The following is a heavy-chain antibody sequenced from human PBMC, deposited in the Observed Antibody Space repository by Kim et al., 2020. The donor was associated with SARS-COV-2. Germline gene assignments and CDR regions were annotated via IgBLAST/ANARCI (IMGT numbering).Heavy chain of an antibody. CDR3: GTRPDYPSSAH. CDR1: GFTFSSYS. Sequence: GGSLRLSCAASGFTFSSYSMNWVRQAPGKGLEWVSSISSNSNHIYYADSVKGRFTISRDNAKNSLYLQMNSLRAEDTAVYYCGTRPDYPSSAHWGQGTLVTVSS. CDR2: ISSNSNHI. V-gene: IGHV3-21*01. J-gene: IGHJ1*01. D-gene: IGHD4-17*01.